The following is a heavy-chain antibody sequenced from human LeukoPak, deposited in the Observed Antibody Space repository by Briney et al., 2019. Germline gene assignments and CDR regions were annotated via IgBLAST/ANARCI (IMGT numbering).Heavy chain of an antibody. D-gene: IGHD3-22*01. CDR1: GFTFSNYN. CDR2: ISSSSRYI. CDR3: ARATYNYYDSSGTAGAFDI. J-gene: IGHJ3*02. Sequence: GGTLRLSCAASGFTFSNYNMNWVRQAPGKGLEWVSSISSSSRYIYYAASVKGRFTISRDNAKNSLYLQVNSLRAEDTAVYYCARATYNYYDSSGTAGAFDIWGQGTMVTVSS. V-gene: IGHV3-21*01.